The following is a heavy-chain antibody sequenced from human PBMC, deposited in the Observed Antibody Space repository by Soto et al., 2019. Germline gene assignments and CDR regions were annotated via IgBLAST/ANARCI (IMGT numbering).Heavy chain of an antibody. CDR3: ARQGFGQLHGLVDV. Sequence: QVQLQESGPGLVKPSETLSLTCSVSGGSITSHYCSCFRQPPGKGLEWIGYIHHSGSTSYNPSLKSRVTMSVDTSKNQFSLKVNSVTAADTALYYCARQGFGQLHGLVDVWGPGTTVTVSS. D-gene: IGHD3-10*01. CDR2: IHHSGST. CDR1: GGSITSHY. V-gene: IGHV4-59*08. J-gene: IGHJ6*02.